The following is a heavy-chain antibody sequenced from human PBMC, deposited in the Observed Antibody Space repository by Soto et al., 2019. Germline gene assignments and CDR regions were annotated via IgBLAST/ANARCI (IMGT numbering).Heavy chain of an antibody. V-gene: IGHV1-2*04. CDR1: GYTFTGYY. Sequence: QVQLVQSGAEVKKPGASVKVSCKASGYTFTGYYMHWVRQAPGQGLGWMGWIKPNSGGANYAQKFQGWVTMTRDTSISTAYMELSRLRSDDTAVYYCARAGRYTHQWFDPWGQGTLVTVSS. CDR2: IKPNSGGA. CDR3: ARAGRYTHQWFDP. J-gene: IGHJ5*02. D-gene: IGHD2-2*02.